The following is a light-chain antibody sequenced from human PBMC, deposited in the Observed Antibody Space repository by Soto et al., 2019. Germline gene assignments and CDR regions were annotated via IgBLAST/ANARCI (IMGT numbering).Light chain of an antibody. CDR3: SSYTSSSTLV. J-gene: IGLJ2*01. CDR1: SSDVGGYNY. Sequence: QSVLTQPASVAGSPGHAITISCTGTSSDVGGYNYVSWYQQHPGKAPKHMIYDVSNRPSGVSNRFSGSKSGNTASLTISGLQAEDEADYYCSSYTSSSTLVFGGGTKLTVL. V-gene: IGLV2-14*01. CDR2: DVS.